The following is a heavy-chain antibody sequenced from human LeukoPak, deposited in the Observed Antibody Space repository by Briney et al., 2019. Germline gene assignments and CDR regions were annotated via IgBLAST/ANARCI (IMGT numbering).Heavy chain of an antibody. CDR3: AKDFSSSGYNFVGFDY. CDR2: ISWNSGSI. D-gene: IGHD5-24*01. CDR1: GFTFDDYA. Sequence: GGSLRLSCAASGFTFDDYAVHWVRQAPGKGLEWVSGISWNSGSIGYADSVKGRFTISRDNAKNSLYLQMNSLRAEDTALYYCAKDFSSSGYNFVGFDYWGQGTLVTVSS. J-gene: IGHJ4*02. V-gene: IGHV3-9*01.